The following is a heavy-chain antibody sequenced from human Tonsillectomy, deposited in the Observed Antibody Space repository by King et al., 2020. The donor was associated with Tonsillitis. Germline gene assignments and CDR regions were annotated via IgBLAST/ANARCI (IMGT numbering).Heavy chain of an antibody. V-gene: IGHV3-30*02. J-gene: IGHJ4*02. CDR1: GFSFSNYG. D-gene: IGHD4/OR15-4a*01. CDR3: AKDRGLTTSFPYSFDY. CDR2: IRFDGSNE. Sequence: HVQLVESGGGVVQPGGSLRLSCAASGFSFSNYGMHWVRQAPGKGLEWVTFIRFDGSNEYYAGSVKGRFTISRDNSKNTLYLQMSGLRAEDTAVYYCAKDRGLTTSFPYSFDYWGQGTLVTVSS.